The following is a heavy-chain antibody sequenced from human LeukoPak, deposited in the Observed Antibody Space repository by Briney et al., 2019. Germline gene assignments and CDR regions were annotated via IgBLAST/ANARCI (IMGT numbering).Heavy chain of an antibody. CDR2: IRPDGSHI. CDR3: LREVDWKYAFDY. V-gene: IGHV3-33*01. J-gene: IGHJ4*02. D-gene: IGHD1-7*01. Sequence: GGSLRLSCAASGFIFSNDAMHWVRQAPGKGLEWVAVIRPDGSHISYVDPVKGRFTISRDNSNNMLYLQMSSLRAEDTALYYCLREVDWKYAFDYWGRGTLVTVSS. CDR1: GFIFSNDA.